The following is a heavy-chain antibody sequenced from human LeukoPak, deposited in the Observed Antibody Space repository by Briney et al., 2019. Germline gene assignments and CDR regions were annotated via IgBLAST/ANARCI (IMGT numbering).Heavy chain of an antibody. V-gene: IGHV3-30*02. J-gene: IGHJ4*02. Sequence: GGSLRLSCAASGFSFSGYGMHWVRQAPGKGLEWVTFIRYDGSNKYYADFVKGRFTISRDSAKNTLYLQMNSLRAEDTAVYYCARVSVGRYYFDNWGQGTPVTVS. CDR3: ARVSVGRYYFDN. D-gene: IGHD3-3*02. CDR1: GFSFSGYG. CDR2: IRYDGSNK.